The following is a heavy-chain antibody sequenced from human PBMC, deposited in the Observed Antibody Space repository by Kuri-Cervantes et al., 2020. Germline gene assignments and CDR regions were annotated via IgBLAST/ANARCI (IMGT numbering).Heavy chain of an antibody. CDR1: GGSFSGYY. D-gene: IGHD6-19*01. J-gene: IGHJ6*03. CDR2: IYTSGST. V-gene: IGHV4-59*10. CDR3: ARGRGGWTYYYYYMDV. Sequence: SETLSLTCAVYGGSFSGYYWSWIRQPPGKGLEWIGRIYTSGSTNYNPSLKSRVTISVDKSKNQFSLKLSSVTAADTAVYYCARGRGGWTYYYYYMDVWGKGTTVTVSS.